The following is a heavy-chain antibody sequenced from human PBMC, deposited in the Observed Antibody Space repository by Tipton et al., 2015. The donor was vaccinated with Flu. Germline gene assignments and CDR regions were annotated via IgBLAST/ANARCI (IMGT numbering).Heavy chain of an antibody. Sequence: LRLSCAASGFTFNSYAMSWVRQAPGEGLEWIGNVYQSGSTSHNPSLKSRVTISIDTSADQFFLKLKSVTAADTAVYFCASFVRPYFTNGLDVWGQGTTVTVSS. J-gene: IGHJ6*02. D-gene: IGHD3-10*02. V-gene: IGHV4-38-2*01. CDR1: GFTFNSYA. CDR3: ASFVRPYFTNGLDV. CDR2: VYQSGST.